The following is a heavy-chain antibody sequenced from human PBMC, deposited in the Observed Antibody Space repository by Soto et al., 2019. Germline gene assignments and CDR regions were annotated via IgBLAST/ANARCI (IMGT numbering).Heavy chain of an antibody. J-gene: IGHJ4*02. V-gene: IGHV4-59*01. CDR1: GDSISSYY. Sequence: QVQLQESGPRLVKPSETLSLTCTVSGDSISSYYWSWFRQPPGKGLEWIGYIPYTGRNNYNPSLKSLVTISVDTSKNQFALELRSVTAADTAVYFCARSPRLYETIGYYSYYSDYWGQGTLVTVSS. D-gene: IGHD3-22*01. CDR3: ARSPRLYETIGYYSYYSDY. CDR2: IPYTGRN.